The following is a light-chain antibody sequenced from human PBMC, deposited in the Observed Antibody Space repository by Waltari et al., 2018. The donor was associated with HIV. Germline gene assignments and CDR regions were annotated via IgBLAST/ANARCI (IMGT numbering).Light chain of an antibody. J-gene: IGKJ5*01. V-gene: IGKV3D-15*01. CDR3: QQYKKWPLT. Sequence: EIVMMQSPATLSVSPGERATLSCRPSQNVSSNLAWYQQKVGQAPRLLMFGASTGATGIPTRFSGSGSGTEFTLTISSLQSEDLAVYYCQQYKKWPLTFGQGTRLEIK. CDR1: QNVSSN. CDR2: GAS.